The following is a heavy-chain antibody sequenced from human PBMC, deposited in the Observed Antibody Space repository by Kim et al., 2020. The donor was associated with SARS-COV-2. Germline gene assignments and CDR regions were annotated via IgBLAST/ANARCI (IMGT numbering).Heavy chain of an antibody. CDR1: GFTFDDYA. CDR3: SKNRVLRYFDWFLDY. Sequence: GGSLRLSCAASGFTFDDYAMHWVRQAPGKSLEWVSLISGDGGSTYYADSVKGRFTISRDNSKNSLYLQMNSLRTEDTALYYCSKNRVLRYFDWFLDYWGQGTLVTVSS. D-gene: IGHD3-9*01. J-gene: IGHJ4*02. V-gene: IGHV3-43*02. CDR2: ISGDGGST.